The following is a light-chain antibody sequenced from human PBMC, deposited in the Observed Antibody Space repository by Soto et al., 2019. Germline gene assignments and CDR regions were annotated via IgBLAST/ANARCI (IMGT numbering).Light chain of an antibody. CDR1: SSDVGGYDY. CDR2: EVS. V-gene: IGLV2-8*01. CDR3: SSYAGSTPYV. J-gene: IGLJ1*01. Sequence: QSALTQPPSASGSPGQSVTISCTGTSSDVGGYDYVSWYQQHPGKAPKLMIYEVSKRPSGVPDRFSGSKSGNTASLTVSGIQPEDEADYYCSSYAGSTPYVFGTGTKLTVL.